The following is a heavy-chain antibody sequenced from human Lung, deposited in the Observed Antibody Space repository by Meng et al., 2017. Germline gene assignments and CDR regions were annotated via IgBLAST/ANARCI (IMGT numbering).Heavy chain of an antibody. CDR1: GGSVSDYY. J-gene: IGHJ4*02. V-gene: IGHV4-34*01. CDR2: INHSGST. Sequence: VPRQLWCAGLCELSDPLSLTCGVSGGSVSDYYWSWIRQPPGKGLEWIVEINHSGSTNYNPPLESRATISVDTSQNNLSLKLSSVTAADSAVYYCARGPTTMAHDFDYWGQGTLVTVSS. D-gene: IGHD4-11*01. CDR3: ARGPTTMAHDFDY.